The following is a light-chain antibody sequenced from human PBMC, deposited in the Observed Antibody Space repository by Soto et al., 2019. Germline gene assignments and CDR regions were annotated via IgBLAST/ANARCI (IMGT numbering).Light chain of an antibody. CDR1: HIISSW. CDR3: QRYNSVRT. Sequence: DIQMTQSPSTLSASVRDRVTITFRASHIISSWLAWYQQKPRKAPKLLIYKATSLESGVPSRFSGSGSRTEFVITIDSPLPYDVGTYYCQRYNSVRTFGQATREEIK. J-gene: IGKJ1*01. CDR2: KAT. V-gene: IGKV1-5*03.